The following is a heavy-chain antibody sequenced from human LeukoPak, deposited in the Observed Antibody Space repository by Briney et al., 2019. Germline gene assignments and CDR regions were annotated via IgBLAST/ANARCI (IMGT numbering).Heavy chain of an antibody. CDR2: INAGNGNT. CDR3: ARDGGRRAFDI. J-gene: IGHJ3*02. D-gene: IGHD3-16*01. CDR1: GYTFTSYA. V-gene: IGHV1-3*01. Sequence: ASVKVSCKASGYTFTSYAVHWVRQAPGQRLEWMGWINAGNGNTKYSQKFQGRVTITRDTSASTAYMELSSLRSEDTAVYYCARDGGRRAFDIWGQGTMVTVSS.